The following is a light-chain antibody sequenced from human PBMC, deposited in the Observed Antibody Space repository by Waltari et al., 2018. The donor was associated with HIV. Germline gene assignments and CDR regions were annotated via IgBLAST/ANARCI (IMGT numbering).Light chain of an antibody. CDR1: SGRVATHH. CDR2: RDD. Sequence: NFMLTQLHSVSPSPGKTLTITCTGTSGRVATHHAKRYQQRPGSAPTPVIYRDDQRPSGVPDRFSGSTNSSSDSASLTISGLKTEDEDDYYCQSFHGITAVFGGGTKLTVL. CDR3: QSFHGITAV. J-gene: IGLJ3*02. V-gene: IGLV6-57*02.